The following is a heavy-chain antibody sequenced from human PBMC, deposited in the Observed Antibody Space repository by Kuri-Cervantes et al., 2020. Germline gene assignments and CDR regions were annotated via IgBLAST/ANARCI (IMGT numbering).Heavy chain of an antibody. CDR1: GFTFDDYA. V-gene: IGHV3-9*01. D-gene: IGHD6-13*01. Sequence: GGSLRLSFAAFGFTFDDYAMHWVRQAPGKGLEWVSGISWNSAGIGHADSVKGRFTISRDNAKNSLYLQMNSLRAEDTALYYCAKDMDSSSWYGEYFQHWGQGTLVTVSS. J-gene: IGHJ1*01. CDR2: ISWNSAGI. CDR3: AKDMDSSSWYGEYFQH.